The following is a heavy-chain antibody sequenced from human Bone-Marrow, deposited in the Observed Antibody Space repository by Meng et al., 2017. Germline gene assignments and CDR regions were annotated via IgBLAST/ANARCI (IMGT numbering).Heavy chain of an antibody. J-gene: IGHJ4*01. CDR1: GFTFSSYA. V-gene: IGHV3-21*01. CDR2: ISSSSSYI. Sequence: GESLKISCAASGFTFSSYAMSWVRQAPGKGLEWVSSISSSSSYIYYADSVKGRFTISRDNAKNSLYLQMNSLRAEDTAVYYCASHSWRYCSGGSCYEAGDYWGHGTRVT. CDR3: ASHSWRYCSGGSCYEAGDY. D-gene: IGHD2-15*01.